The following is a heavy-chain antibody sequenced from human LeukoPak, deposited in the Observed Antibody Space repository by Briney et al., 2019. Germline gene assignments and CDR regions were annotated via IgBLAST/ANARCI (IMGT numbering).Heavy chain of an antibody. D-gene: IGHD3-16*02. CDR1: GFTFSSYW. V-gene: IGHV3-74*01. CDR2: INSDGSST. J-gene: IGHJ4*02. CDR3: VSPVFVNY. Sequence: GGSLRLSCAASGFTFSSYWMHGVRQAPGKGLVWFSRINSDGSSTSYADSVKGRFTISRDNSKNALYLQMSSLRPEDTAVYYCVSPVFVNYWGQGTLVTVSS.